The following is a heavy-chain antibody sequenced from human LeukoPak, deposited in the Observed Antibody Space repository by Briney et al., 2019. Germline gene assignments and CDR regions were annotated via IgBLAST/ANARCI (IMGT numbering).Heavy chain of an antibody. CDR1: GGSFSGYY. V-gene: IGHV4-34*01. J-gene: IGHJ4*02. CDR3: ARLLTEIDY. CDR2: INHSGST. Sequence: SETLSLTCAVYGGSFSGYYWSWIRQPPGKGLEWIGEINHSGSTNYNPSLKSRVTISLDTSKNQFSLRLSSVTAADTAVYYCARLLTEIDYWGQGTLVTASS.